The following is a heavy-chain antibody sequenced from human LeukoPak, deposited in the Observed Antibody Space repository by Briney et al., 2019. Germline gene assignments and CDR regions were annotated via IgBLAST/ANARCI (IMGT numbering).Heavy chain of an antibody. D-gene: IGHD3-16*01. Sequence: GESLRLSCAASGFTFSSYAMSWVRQAPGKGLEWVSAISGSGGSTYYADSVKGRFTISRDNSKNTLYLQMNSLRAEDTAVYYCAKDPGDDYYYYMDVWGKGTTVTVSS. J-gene: IGHJ6*03. CDR3: AKDPGDDYYYYMDV. V-gene: IGHV3-23*01. CDR2: ISGSGGST. CDR1: GFTFSSYA.